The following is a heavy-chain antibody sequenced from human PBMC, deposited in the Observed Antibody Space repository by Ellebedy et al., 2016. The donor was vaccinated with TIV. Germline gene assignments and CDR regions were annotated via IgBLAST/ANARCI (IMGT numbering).Heavy chain of an antibody. Sequence: ASVKVSXXASGDTFTNFDINWVRQAAGQGLEWMGWMNPHGNTGYAQKFLGRVTLSRDTSISTAYMELSSLRSEDTAVYYCAKKYSDSSDIDLDAFDIWGQGTMVTVSS. CDR2: MNPHGNT. J-gene: IGHJ3*02. CDR1: GDTFTNFD. D-gene: IGHD6-6*01. CDR3: AKKYSDSSDIDLDAFDI. V-gene: IGHV1-8*02.